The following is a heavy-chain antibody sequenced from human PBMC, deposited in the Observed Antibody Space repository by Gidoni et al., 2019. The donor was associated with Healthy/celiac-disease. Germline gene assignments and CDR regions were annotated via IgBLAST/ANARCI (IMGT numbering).Heavy chain of an antibody. J-gene: IGHJ5*02. Sequence: VQLVQSGAEVQQPGSSVQVSCQASGGTFSSYALSWVRQAPGQGLEWMGRIIPILGIANYAQKFQGRVTITADKSTSTAYMELSSLRSEDTAVYYCARELRYCDWLFPPNWFDPWGQGTLVTVSS. CDR2: IIPILGIA. V-gene: IGHV1-69*04. D-gene: IGHD3-9*01. CDR1: GGTFSSYA. CDR3: ARELRYCDWLFPPNWFDP.